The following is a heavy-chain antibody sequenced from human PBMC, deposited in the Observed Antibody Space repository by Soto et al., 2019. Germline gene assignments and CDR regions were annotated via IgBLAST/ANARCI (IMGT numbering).Heavy chain of an antibody. V-gene: IGHV1-18*01. D-gene: IGHD2-15*01. CDR3: ARDVVVVVAATMGHYYYGMDV. CDR2: ISAYNGNT. J-gene: IGHJ6*04. CDR1: GYTFTSYG. Sequence: QVQLVQSGAEVKKPGASVKVSCKASGYTFTSYGISWVRQAPGQGLEWMGWISAYNGNTNYAQKLQGRVTMTTDTSTSTANMELRSLRPDDTAVYYCARDVVVVVAATMGHYYYGMDVWCKGSTVTVSS.